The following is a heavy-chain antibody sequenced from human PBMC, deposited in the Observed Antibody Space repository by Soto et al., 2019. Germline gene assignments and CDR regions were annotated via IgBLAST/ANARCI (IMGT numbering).Heavy chain of an antibody. J-gene: IGHJ4*02. CDR3: SRDDSDWFFN. Sequence: PVGSLRLSCAAAGVRCGDSALQWIRQSSGKRRGGLRRIGGSGARYATRYDVSVKGRFTISRDDSWKPAYLQMNSLESEDTDVYYCSRDDSDWFFNWGRGTLVTVAS. CDR2: IGGSGARYAT. D-gene: IGHD3-9*01. CDR1: GVRCGDSA. V-gene: IGHV3-73*01.